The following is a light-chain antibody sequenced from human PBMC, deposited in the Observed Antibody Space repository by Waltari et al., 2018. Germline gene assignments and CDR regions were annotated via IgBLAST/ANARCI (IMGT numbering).Light chain of an antibody. CDR2: AAS. V-gene: IGKV1-39*01. Sequence: DIQMTQPPSSLSASVGDGVTITCRASQRISIYLNWYQQKPGKAPKLLIYAASTLHSGVPSRFSGSGSGTEFTLTISSLQPEDFATYYCQKSSSTPPWTFGQGTKVEIK. CDR1: QRISIY. CDR3: QKSSSTPPWT. J-gene: IGKJ1*01.